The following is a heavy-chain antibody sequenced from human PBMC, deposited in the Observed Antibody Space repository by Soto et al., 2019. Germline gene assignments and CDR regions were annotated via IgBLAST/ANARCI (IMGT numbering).Heavy chain of an antibody. CDR3: AKDWVGDSSGYGAFDI. V-gene: IGHV3-30*18. CDR2: ISYDGSNK. CDR1: GFTFSSYG. Sequence: PGGSLRLSCAASGFTFSSYGMPWVRQAPGKGLERVAVISYDGSNKYYADSVKGRFTISRDNSKNTLYLQMNSLRAEETAVYYGAKDWVGDSSGYGAFDIWGQGTMVTVSS. D-gene: IGHD3-22*01. J-gene: IGHJ3*02.